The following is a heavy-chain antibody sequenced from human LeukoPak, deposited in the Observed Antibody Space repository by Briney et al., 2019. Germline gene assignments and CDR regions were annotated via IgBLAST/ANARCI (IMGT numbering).Heavy chain of an antibody. D-gene: IGHD4-17*01. Sequence: GGSLRFSCAASGFTFSSFGMHWVRQAPGQGLEWVAFIRYDGSNKYYADSGKGRFTISRDNSKNTLYLQMSSLRAEDTAVYYCARVSTVRTYYYYYYMDVWGKGTTVTISS. CDR3: ARVSTVRTYYYYYYMDV. CDR2: IRYDGSNK. V-gene: IGHV3-30*02. CDR1: GFTFSSFG. J-gene: IGHJ6*03.